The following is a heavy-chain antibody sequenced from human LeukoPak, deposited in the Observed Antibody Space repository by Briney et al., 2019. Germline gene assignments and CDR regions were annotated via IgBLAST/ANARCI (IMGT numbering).Heavy chain of an antibody. CDR1: GYSFTMYG. CDR2: ISVYNGNT. V-gene: IGHV1-18*01. Sequence: VASVSVSCTASGYSFTMYGITWVRQAPGQGREWRGWISVYNGNTNYAQTFQGRVTITTDTSTSTAYMELRSLRSDDTAVYYCARGVVGVVMGPDSYYYMDVWGKGTTVTVSS. J-gene: IGHJ6*03. CDR3: ARGVVGVVMGPDSYYYMDV. D-gene: IGHD3-3*01.